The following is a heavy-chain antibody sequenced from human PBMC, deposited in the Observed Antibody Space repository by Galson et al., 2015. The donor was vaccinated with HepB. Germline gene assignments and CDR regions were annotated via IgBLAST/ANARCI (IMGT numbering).Heavy chain of an antibody. J-gene: IGHJ6*02. CDR1: GGSINDYY. Sequence: ETLSLTCTVSGGSINDYYRSWIRQAPGKGLEWIGYVYYSGSTKYNPSLKSRVAISEDTSKNQFSLKLNSMTAADTAVYYCARVRMVSRPLRYYHYGMDVWGQGTTVTVSS. D-gene: IGHD2-8*01. CDR2: VYYSGST. CDR3: ARVRMVSRPLRYYHYGMDV. V-gene: IGHV4-59*01.